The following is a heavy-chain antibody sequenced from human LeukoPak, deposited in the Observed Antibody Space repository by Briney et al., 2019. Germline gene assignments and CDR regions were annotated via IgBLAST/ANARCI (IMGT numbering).Heavy chain of an antibody. CDR1: GYIFTSYG. D-gene: IGHD3-10*01. Sequence: APVKVSCKASGYIFTSYGISWVRQAPGQGLEWMGWISAYNGNTNYAQKLQGRVTLTTDTSTSTAYMELRSLRSDDTAVYYCARAEYYFGSGSFCRHWGQGTLVTVSS. J-gene: IGHJ4*02. V-gene: IGHV1-18*01. CDR2: ISAYNGNT. CDR3: ARAEYYFGSGSFCRH.